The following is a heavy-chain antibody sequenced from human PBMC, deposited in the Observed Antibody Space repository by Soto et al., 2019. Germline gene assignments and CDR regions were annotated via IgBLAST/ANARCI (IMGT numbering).Heavy chain of an antibody. CDR3: ARQEAFDI. Sequence: SETLSLTCTVSCGSISSYYWSWIRQPPGKGLEWIGYIYYSGSTNYNPSLKSRVTISVDTSKNQFSLKLSSVTAAHRAVYYCARQEAFDIWGQGTMVTVS. CDR1: CGSISSYY. CDR2: IYYSGST. J-gene: IGHJ3*02. V-gene: IGHV4-59*01.